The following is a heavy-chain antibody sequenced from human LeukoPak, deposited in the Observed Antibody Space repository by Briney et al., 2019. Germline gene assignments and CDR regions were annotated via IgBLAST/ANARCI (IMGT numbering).Heavy chain of an antibody. J-gene: IGHJ6*03. CDR1: GFTFSNYW. D-gene: IGHD3-16*01. CDR3: ASWGSEKRRAMDV. CDR2: IKQDGSEK. Sequence: GGSLRLSCVASGFTFSNYWMSWVRQAPGKGLEWVASIKQDGSEKYYVDSVKGRFTVSRDNAKNSLYLQMNSLRVEDTAVYYCASWGSEKRRAMDVWGKGTTVTVSS. V-gene: IGHV3-7*01.